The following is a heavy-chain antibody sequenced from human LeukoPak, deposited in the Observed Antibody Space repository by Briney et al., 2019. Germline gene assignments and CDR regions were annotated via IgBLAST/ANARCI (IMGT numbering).Heavy chain of an antibody. V-gene: IGHV3-7*01. CDR3: ARASLRFLEWSPDY. Sequence: GGSLRLSCAASGFTFSSYWMSWVRQAPGKGLEWVANIKQDGSEKYYVASVKGRFTISRDNAKNSLYLQMNSLRAEDTAVYYCARASLRFLEWSPDYWGQGTLVTVSS. D-gene: IGHD3-3*01. J-gene: IGHJ4*02. CDR1: GFTFSSYW. CDR2: IKQDGSEK.